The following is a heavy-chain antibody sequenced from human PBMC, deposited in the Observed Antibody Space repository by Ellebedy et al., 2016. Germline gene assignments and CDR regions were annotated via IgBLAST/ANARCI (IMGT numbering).Heavy chain of an antibody. Sequence: LRLSXTVSGGSISSGGYYWSWIRQHPGKGLEWIGNNHYSGSTYYNPSLKSRVTISVDTSKNQFSLKLRSVTAADTAVYYCARRRDGYNDYWGQGTLVTVSS. CDR3: ARRRDGYNDY. J-gene: IGHJ4*02. CDR1: GGSISSGGYY. CDR2: NHYSGST. D-gene: IGHD5-24*01. V-gene: IGHV4-31*03.